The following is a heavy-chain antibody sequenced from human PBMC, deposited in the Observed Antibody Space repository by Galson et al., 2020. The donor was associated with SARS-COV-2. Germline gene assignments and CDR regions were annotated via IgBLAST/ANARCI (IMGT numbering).Heavy chain of an antibody. CDR1: GYSISSGYY. V-gene: IGHV4-38-2*01. CDR3: ARQGVGATSAAFDI. Sequence: SETLSPTCAVSGYSISSGYYWGWIRQPPGKGLEWIGSIYHSGSTYYNPSLKSRVTISVDTSKNQFSLKLSSVTAADTAVYYCARQGVGATSAAFDIWGQGTMVTVSS. J-gene: IGHJ3*02. D-gene: IGHD1-26*01. CDR2: IYHSGST.